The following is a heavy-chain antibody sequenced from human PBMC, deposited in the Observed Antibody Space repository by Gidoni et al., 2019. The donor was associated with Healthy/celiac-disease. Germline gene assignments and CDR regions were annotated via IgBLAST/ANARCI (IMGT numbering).Heavy chain of an antibody. CDR3: TSASSGRFDY. Sequence: EVQLVESGGGLVQPGGSLKLSCAASVLPFSGSAMHWVRQASGKGLEWVGRIRSKANSYATAYAASVKGRFTISRDDSKNTAYLQMNSLKTEDTAVYYCTSASSGRFDYWGQGTLVTVSS. CDR1: VLPFSGSA. J-gene: IGHJ4*02. CDR2: IRSKANSYAT. D-gene: IGHD6-19*01. V-gene: IGHV3-73*01.